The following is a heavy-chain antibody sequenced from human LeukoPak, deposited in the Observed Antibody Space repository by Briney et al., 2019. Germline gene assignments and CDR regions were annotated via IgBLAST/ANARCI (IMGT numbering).Heavy chain of an antibody. CDR3: ARGLGDDIVVVPAAIYFDY. V-gene: IGHV1-18*01. CDR1: GYTFTSYG. Sequence: EASVKLSCKASGYTFTSYGIRWVRQASGQGFEWMGWISAYNGNTNYAQKLQGRVTMTTDTSTRTAYMALRSLGSDDTGVYYCARGLGDDIVVVPAAIYFDYWGQGTLVTVSS. D-gene: IGHD2-2*02. J-gene: IGHJ4*02. CDR2: ISAYNGNT.